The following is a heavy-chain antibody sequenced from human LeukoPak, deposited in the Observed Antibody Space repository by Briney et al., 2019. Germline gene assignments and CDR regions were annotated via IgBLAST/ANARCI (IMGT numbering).Heavy chain of an antibody. V-gene: IGHV4-39*01. Sequence: SETLSLTCTVSGGSISSSSYYWGWIRQPPGKGLEWIGSIYYSGSTYYNPSLKSRVTISVDTSKNQFSLKLSSVTAADTAVYYCARHLSGHRRDGYNSWFDPWGQGTLVTVSS. CDR1: GGSISSSSYY. CDR3: ARHLSGHRRDGYNSWFDP. CDR2: IYYSGST. J-gene: IGHJ5*02. D-gene: IGHD5-24*01.